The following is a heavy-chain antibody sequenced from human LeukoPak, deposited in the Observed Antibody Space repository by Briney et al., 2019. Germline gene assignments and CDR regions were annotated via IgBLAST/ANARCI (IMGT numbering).Heavy chain of an antibody. CDR3: ARGVKIEYSSSSRNWYFDL. Sequence: SETLSLTCAVSGGSINSYYWSWIRQPPGKGLEWIGYIFYSGNTKYNPSLKSRVSISVDTSKNQFSLKLNFVTAADTAVYYCARGVKIEYSSSSRNWYFDLWGRGTLATVSS. CDR1: GGSINSYY. J-gene: IGHJ2*01. CDR2: IFYSGNT. V-gene: IGHV4-59*08. D-gene: IGHD6-6*01.